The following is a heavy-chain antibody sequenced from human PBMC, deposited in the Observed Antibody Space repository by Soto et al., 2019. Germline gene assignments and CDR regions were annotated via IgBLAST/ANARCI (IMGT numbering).Heavy chain of an antibody. Sequence: GGSLRLCCAASGFPFSSYAMHGVRQAPGKGLEWVAVISYDGSNKYYADSVKGRFTISRDNSKNTLYLQMNSLRAEDTAVYDCPRDIVIMVYAIPHYYHYGMDVSGQGTTVTVSS. V-gene: IGHV3-30-3*01. CDR3: PRDIVIMVYAIPHYYHYGMDV. CDR1: GFPFSSYA. D-gene: IGHD2-8*01. J-gene: IGHJ6*02. CDR2: ISYDGSNK.